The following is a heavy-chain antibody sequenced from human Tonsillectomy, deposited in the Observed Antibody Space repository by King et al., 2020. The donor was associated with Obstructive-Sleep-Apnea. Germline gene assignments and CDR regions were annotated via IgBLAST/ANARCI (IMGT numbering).Heavy chain of an antibody. CDR2: INPNSGGT. CDR3: ARALGVGREAGSGAFDT. Sequence: QLVQSGAEVKKPGASVKVSCKASGYTFTGYYIHWVREAPGQRLECMGWINPNSGGTRYAQKFQGRVTMTRDTSISTAFMELSRLRSDDAAVYYCARALGVGREAGSGAFDTWGQGTVVAVSS. CDR1: GYTFTGYY. J-gene: IGHJ3*02. V-gene: IGHV1-2*02. D-gene: IGHD1-26*01.